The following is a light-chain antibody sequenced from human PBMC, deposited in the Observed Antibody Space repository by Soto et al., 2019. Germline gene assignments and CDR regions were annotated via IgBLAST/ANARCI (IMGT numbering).Light chain of an antibody. J-gene: IGLJ3*02. CDR1: SSNIGAGYD. V-gene: IGLV1-40*01. CDR3: QSYDSSLSCWV. CDR2: GNS. Sequence: QSVLTQPPSVSGAPGQRVTISCTGSSSNIGAGYDVHWYQQLPGTAPKLLIYGNSNRRSGVPDRFSGSKSGTSASLAITGLQAEDEADYYCQSYDSSLSCWVFGGGTKLTVL.